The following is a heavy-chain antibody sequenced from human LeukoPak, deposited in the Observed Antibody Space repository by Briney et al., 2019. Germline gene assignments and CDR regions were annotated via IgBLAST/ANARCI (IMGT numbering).Heavy chain of an antibody. CDR3: ATVGYGGNSVWFDP. D-gene: IGHD4-23*01. J-gene: IGHJ5*02. V-gene: IGHV1-24*01. CDR1: GYTLTELS. CDR2: FDPEDGET. Sequence: GASGKVSCKLSGYTLTELSMHWVRQSPGKGREGMRGFDPEDGETIYAQKFQGRVTMTEDTSTDTAYMELSSLRSEDTAVYYCATVGYGGNSVWFDPWGQGTLVTVSS.